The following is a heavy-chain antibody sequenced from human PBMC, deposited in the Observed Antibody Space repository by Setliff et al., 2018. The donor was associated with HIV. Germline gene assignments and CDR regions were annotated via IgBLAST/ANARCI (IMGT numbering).Heavy chain of an antibody. Sequence: SETLSLTCAVYGGSFSGYYWSWIRQPPGKGLEWIGEINHSGNTNYNPSLKSRVTISVDTSKRQFSLSLNSVTAADTAVYFCAKGGAVSADFDSWGQGTLVTVSS. CDR2: INHSGNT. CDR3: AKGGAVSADFDS. CDR1: GGSFSGYY. D-gene: IGHD3-16*01. J-gene: IGHJ5*01. V-gene: IGHV4-34*01.